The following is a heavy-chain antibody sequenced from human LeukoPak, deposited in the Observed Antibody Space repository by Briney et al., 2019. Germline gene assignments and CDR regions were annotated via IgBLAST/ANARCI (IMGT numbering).Heavy chain of an antibody. Sequence: PSETLSLTCAVSGYSISSGYYRGWIRQPPGKGLEWIGSIYHSGSTYYNPSLKSRVTISIDTSKNHFSLKLSSVTAADTAVYYCARWGSSSRYFDYWGQGTLVTVSS. D-gene: IGHD6-6*01. CDR2: IYHSGST. V-gene: IGHV4-38-2*01. CDR1: GYSISSGYY. CDR3: ARWGSSSRYFDY. J-gene: IGHJ4*02.